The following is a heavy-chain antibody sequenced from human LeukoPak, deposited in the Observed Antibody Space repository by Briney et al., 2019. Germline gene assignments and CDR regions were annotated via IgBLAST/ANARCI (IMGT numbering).Heavy chain of an antibody. J-gene: IGHJ5*02. CDR2: IYYSGST. D-gene: IGHD3-22*01. V-gene: IGHV4-31*03. Sequence: TSETLSLTCTVSGGSISSGGYYWSWIRQHPGKGLEWIGYIYYSGSTYYNPSLKSRVTISVDTSKNQFSLKLSSVAAADTAVYYCARDKDSSGYWDHWFDPWGQGTLVTVSS. CDR3: ARDKDSSGYWDHWFDP. CDR1: GGSISSGGYY.